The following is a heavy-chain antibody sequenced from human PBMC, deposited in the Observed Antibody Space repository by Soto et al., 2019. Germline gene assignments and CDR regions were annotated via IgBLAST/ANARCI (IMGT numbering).Heavy chain of an antibody. Sequence: QVQLVQSGAEVKKPGASVKVSCKASGYTFTGYYMHWVRQAPGQGLEWMGWINPNSGGTNYAQKFQGRVTMTRDTSISTAYMELSRLRSDDTAVYYCARETTSTSYQNWFDPWGQGTLVTVSS. CDR3: ARETTSTSYQNWFDP. CDR2: INPNSGGT. CDR1: GYTFTGYY. D-gene: IGHD2-2*01. V-gene: IGHV1-2*02. J-gene: IGHJ5*02.